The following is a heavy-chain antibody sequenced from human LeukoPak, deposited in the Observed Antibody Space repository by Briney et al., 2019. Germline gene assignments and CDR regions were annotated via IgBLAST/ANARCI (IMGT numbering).Heavy chain of an antibody. CDR2: IYYSGST. Sequence: SETLSLTCAVYGVSFSGYYWSWIRQPPGKGLEWIGYIYYSGSTNYNPSLKSRVTISVDTSKNQFSLKLSSVTAADTAVYYCARALMTVTFDYWGQGTLVTVSS. CDR3: ARALMTVTFDY. J-gene: IGHJ4*02. V-gene: IGHV4-59*01. D-gene: IGHD4-17*01. CDR1: GVSFSGYY.